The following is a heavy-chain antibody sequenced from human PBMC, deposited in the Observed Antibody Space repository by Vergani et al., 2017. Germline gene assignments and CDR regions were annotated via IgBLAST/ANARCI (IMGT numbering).Heavy chain of an antibody. D-gene: IGHD2-2*01. V-gene: IGHV1-69*14. CDR2: IIPIFGTA. CDR1: GGTFSSYA. Sequence: QVQLVQSGAEVKKPGSSVKVSCKASGGTFSSYAISWVRQAPGQGLEWMGRIIPIFGTANYAHKFQGRFTITADKSTSTASMELSSLRSEDTAVYYCAGDGGYCSSTSCPRAFDIWGQGTMVTVSS. CDR3: AGDGGYCSSTSCPRAFDI. J-gene: IGHJ3*02.